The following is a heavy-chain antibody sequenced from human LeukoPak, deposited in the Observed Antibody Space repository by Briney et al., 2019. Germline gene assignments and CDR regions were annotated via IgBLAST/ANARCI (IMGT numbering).Heavy chain of an antibody. Sequence: ASVKVSCKASGYTFTSYAMHWVRQAPGQRLEWMGWINAGNGNTKYSQKFQGRVTITRDTSASTAYMELSSLRSEDTAVYYCARAPINLWFEVLYYFDYWGQGTLVTVSS. CDR3: ARAPINLWFEVLYYFDY. D-gene: IGHD3-10*01. CDR1: GYTFTSYA. CDR2: INAGNGNT. V-gene: IGHV1-3*01. J-gene: IGHJ4*02.